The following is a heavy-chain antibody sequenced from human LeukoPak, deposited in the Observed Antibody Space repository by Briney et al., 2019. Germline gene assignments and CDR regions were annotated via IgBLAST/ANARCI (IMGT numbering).Heavy chain of an antibody. Sequence: PGRTLRLSCAASGFTFSRYAMHWVRQAPGKGLEWAAFIWPDGSKTYYADSVRGRFTISRDNSKNTLHLEMNTVRAEDTALYYCAKISSSSEPDFDYWGQGTLVTVSS. CDR1: GFTFSRYA. J-gene: IGHJ4*02. CDR3: AKISSSSEPDFDY. D-gene: IGHD1-14*01. CDR2: IWPDGSKT. V-gene: IGHV3-33*06.